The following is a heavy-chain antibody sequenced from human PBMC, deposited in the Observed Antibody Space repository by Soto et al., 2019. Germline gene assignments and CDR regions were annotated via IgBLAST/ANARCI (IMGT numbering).Heavy chain of an antibody. CDR3: AVGIAVARGYFDL. J-gene: IGHJ2*01. V-gene: IGHV3-48*04. CDR1: GFRFSSYS. CDR2: IDHSSSSV. Sequence: EVQLVESGGGLVQPGGSLRLSCAASGFRFSSYSMNWVRQAPGKGPEWVSYIDHSSSSVRYVDSVEGRFTISRDNAKASLSLQMNSLRVEDTAMYSCAVGIAVARGYFDLWGRGTRVTVSS. D-gene: IGHD6-19*01.